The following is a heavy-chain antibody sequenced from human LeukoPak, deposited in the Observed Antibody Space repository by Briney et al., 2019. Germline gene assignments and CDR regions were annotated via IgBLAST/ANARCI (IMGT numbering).Heavy chain of an antibody. CDR3: AKDSGTAMVLYYFDY. Sequence: GGSLRLSCAASGFTFSSYAMSWVRQAPGKGLEWVSAISGSGGSTYYADSVKGRFTISRDKSKNTLYLQMNSLRAEDTAVYYCAKDSGTAMVLYYFDYWGQGTLVTVSS. CDR1: GFTFSSYA. D-gene: IGHD4/OR15-4a*01. J-gene: IGHJ4*02. CDR2: ISGSGGST. V-gene: IGHV3-23*01.